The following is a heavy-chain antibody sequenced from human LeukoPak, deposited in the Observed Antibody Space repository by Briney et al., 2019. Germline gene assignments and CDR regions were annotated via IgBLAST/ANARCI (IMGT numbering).Heavy chain of an antibody. CDR1: GFTFSSYA. D-gene: IGHD6-13*01. V-gene: IGHV3-23*01. Sequence: GGSQRLSCAASGFTFSSYAMSWVRQAPGKGLEWVSAISGSGGSTYYADSVKGRFTISRDNSKNTLYLQMNSLRAEDTAVYYCAKDDRIAAAGTGYFDYWGQGTLVTVSS. CDR2: ISGSGGST. CDR3: AKDDRIAAAGTGYFDY. J-gene: IGHJ4*02.